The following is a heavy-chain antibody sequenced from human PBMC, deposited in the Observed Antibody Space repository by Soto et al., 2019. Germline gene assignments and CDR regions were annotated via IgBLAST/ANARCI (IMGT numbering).Heavy chain of an antibody. CDR3: AXHRHPRGTVGATSPLDP. D-gene: IGHD1-26*01. J-gene: IGHJ5*02. V-gene: IGHV3-53*01. CDR2: HYSGGST. Sequence: PGGSLRLSCAISGFSVSINYLSWVRQAPGKGLGWVSVHYSGGSTYYADSVQGRFTISRDKSNNTLYLQMRRVRAEDTAVYFCAXHRHPRGTVGATSPLDPWGQGTQVTVSS. CDR1: GFSVSINY.